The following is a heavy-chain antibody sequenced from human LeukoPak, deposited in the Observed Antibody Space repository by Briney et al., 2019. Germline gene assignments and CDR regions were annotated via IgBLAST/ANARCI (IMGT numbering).Heavy chain of an antibody. J-gene: IGHJ4*02. CDR1: GFTVSSNY. CDR2: IYSGGST. Sequence: GGSLRLSCAASGFTVSSNYMSWVRQSPGKGLEWLSVIYSGGSTYYANSVKGRFNIYRDHSKNTLYLQLNSLRAEDTAVYYCARNRDYGQTGYFDYWGQGTLVTVSS. CDR3: ARNRDYGQTGYFDY. D-gene: IGHD4/OR15-4a*01. V-gene: IGHV3-66*01.